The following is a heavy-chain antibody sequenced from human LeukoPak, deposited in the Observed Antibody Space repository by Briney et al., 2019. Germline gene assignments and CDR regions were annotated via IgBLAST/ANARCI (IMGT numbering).Heavy chain of an antibody. J-gene: IGHJ5*02. CDR2: IYYSGST. CDR1: GGSISSYY. D-gene: IGHD2-2*02. CDR3: ASVDCSSTSCYTERDWFDP. Sequence: SETLSLTCTVSGGSISSYYWSWIRQPPWKGLEWIGYIYYSGSTNYNPSLKSRVTISVDTSKNQFSLKLSSVTAADTAVYYCASVDCSSTSCYTERDWFDPWGQGTLVTVSS. V-gene: IGHV4-59*01.